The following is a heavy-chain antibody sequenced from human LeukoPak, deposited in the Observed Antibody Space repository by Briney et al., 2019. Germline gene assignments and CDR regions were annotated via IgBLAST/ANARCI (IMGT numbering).Heavy chain of an antibody. CDR3: ARAGSGSCSYYFDY. CDR1: GYTFTSYD. V-gene: IGHV1-8*01. D-gene: IGHD1-26*01. Sequence: ASVKVSCKASGYTFTSYDINWVRQATGQGLEWMGWMNPNSGNTGYAQKFQGRVTMTRNTSISTAYMELSSLRSEDTAVYYCARAGSGSCSYYFDYWGQGTLVTVSS. CDR2: MNPNSGNT. J-gene: IGHJ4*02.